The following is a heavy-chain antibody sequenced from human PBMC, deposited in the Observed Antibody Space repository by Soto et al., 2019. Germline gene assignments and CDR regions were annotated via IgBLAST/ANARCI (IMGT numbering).Heavy chain of an antibody. D-gene: IGHD3-22*01. V-gene: IGHV1-3*01. CDR1: GYSFTRYS. J-gene: IGHJ6*02. Sequence: ASVKVSCKASGYSFTRYSIHWVRQAPGQSLEWMGWTNAGNGNTKYSQKFQGRVTITRDTSASTAYMELSSLRSEDTSVYYCGRDSKWDDTSVGIDVWRQGTNVTAS. CDR3: GRDSKWDDTSVGIDV. CDR2: TNAGNGNT.